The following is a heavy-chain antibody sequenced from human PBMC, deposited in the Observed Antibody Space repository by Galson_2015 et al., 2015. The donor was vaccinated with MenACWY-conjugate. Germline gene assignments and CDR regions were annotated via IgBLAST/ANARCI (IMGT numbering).Heavy chain of an antibody. CDR3: VRGTVTHGSIFDS. CDR1: GFTFNTYW. V-gene: IGHV3-74*01. D-gene: IGHD4-11*01. CDR2: INTDGSST. Sequence: SLRLSCATSGFTFNTYWIQWVRHAPGKGLVWVSRINTDGSSTSYADSVRGRFTISRDNAKNTLYLQMNSLRAEDTAVYYCVRGTVTHGSIFDSWGQGPRAPASS. J-gene: IGHJ4*02.